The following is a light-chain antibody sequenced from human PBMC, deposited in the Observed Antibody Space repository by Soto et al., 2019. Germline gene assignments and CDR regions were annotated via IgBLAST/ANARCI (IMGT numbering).Light chain of an antibody. J-gene: IGKJ4*01. Sequence: DIQLTQSPSSLSASVGDRVTITWRASQTISTSLTWFQQKPGKAPKVLIYDASTLQSGVPSRFSGSGSGAEFTLSISDLQPEDFATYYCRQSFSPLLTFGGGTKVEIK. CDR3: RQSFSPLLT. CDR2: DAS. V-gene: IGKV1-39*01. CDR1: QTISTS.